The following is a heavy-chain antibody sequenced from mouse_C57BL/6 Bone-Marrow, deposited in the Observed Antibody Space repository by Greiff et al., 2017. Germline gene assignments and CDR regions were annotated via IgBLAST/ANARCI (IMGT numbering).Heavy chain of an antibody. D-gene: IGHD2-3*01. V-gene: IGHV1-55*01. CDR2: IYPGSGST. Sequence: QVQLQPPWAELVKPGASVKMSCKASGYTFTSYWITWVKQRPGQGLEWIGDIYPGSGSTNYNEKFKSKATLTVDTSSSTAYMQLSSLTSEDSAVYYCAREDGYFLYYYAMDYWGQGTSVTVSS. CDR3: AREDGYFLYYYAMDY. J-gene: IGHJ4*01. CDR1: GYTFTSYW.